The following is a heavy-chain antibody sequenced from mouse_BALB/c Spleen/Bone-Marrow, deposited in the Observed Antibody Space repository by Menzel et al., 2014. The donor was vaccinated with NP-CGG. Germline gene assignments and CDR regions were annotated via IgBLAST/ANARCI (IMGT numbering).Heavy chain of an antibody. V-gene: IGHV4-1*02. CDR2: INPDSSTI. J-gene: IGHJ3*01. D-gene: IGHD2-3*01. CDR1: GFDFSRYW. Sequence: EVQLQQSGGGLVQPGGSLKLSCAASGFDFSRYWMSWVRQAPGKGLEWIGEINPDSSTINYTPSLKDKFIISRDNAKNTLYPQMSKVRSEDTALYYCARLGYYGGFAYWGQGTLVTVSA. CDR3: ARLGYYGGFAY.